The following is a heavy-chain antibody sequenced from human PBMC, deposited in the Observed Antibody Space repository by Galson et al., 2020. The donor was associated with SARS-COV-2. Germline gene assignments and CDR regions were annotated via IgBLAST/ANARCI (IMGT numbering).Heavy chain of an antibody. V-gene: IGHV3-33*06. D-gene: IGHD5-18*01. CDR1: GFTFSSYG. CDR3: AKEALVDTAPNYMDV. CDR2: IWYDGSNK. Sequence: GESLKISCAASGFTFSSYGMHWVRQAPGKGLEWVAVIWYDGSNKYYADSVKGRFTISRDNSKSTLYLQMDSLSGEDTAVYYCAKEALVDTAPNYMDVWGKGTTVTVTS. J-gene: IGHJ6*03.